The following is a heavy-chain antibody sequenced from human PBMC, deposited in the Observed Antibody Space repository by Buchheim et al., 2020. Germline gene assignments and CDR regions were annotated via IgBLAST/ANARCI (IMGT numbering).Heavy chain of an antibody. CDR3: AEEHVILGVTGWFDP. D-gene: IGHD1-26*01. Sequence: EVQLVESGGGLVQPGGSLRLSCAASGLTFSSCDMSWFRQAPGKGLEWVSATTRSGAEYYADSVRGRFTVSRENSKKTMYLQMNRLRAEDTAVYYCAEEHVILGVTGWFDPWGQGTL. V-gene: IGHV3-23*04. CDR2: TTRSGAE. CDR1: GLTFSSCD. J-gene: IGHJ5*02.